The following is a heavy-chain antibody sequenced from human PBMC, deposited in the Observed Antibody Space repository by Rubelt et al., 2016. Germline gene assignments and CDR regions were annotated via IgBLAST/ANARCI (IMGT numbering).Heavy chain of an antibody. V-gene: IGHV3-74*02. J-gene: IGHJ4*02. D-gene: IGHD3/OR15-3a*01. CDR1: GFTFSSYG. CDR2: INSDGSST. Sequence: EDGRGVIQPGRSLRLSCAASGFTFSSYGMHWVRQAPGKGLVWVSRINSDGSSTSYADSVKGRFTISRDNAKNTLYLQMNSLRAEDTAVYYCARWTGLEADGTLAYWGQGTLVTVSS. CDR3: ARWTGLEADGTLAY.